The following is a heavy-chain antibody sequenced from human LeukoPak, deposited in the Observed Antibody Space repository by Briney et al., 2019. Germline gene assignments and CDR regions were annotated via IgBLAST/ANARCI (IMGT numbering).Heavy chain of an antibody. Sequence: AGGSLRLSSAASGFTFSSYEMNWVRPAPGKGLEWVSYISSGGSSIYYADSVKGRFTISRDNAKNSLYLQMNSLRAEDTAVYYCARMMAGRGFDYWGQGTLVTVSS. CDR2: ISSGGSSI. CDR1: GFTFSSYE. CDR3: ARMMAGRGFDY. D-gene: IGHD5-24*01. J-gene: IGHJ4*02. V-gene: IGHV3-48*03.